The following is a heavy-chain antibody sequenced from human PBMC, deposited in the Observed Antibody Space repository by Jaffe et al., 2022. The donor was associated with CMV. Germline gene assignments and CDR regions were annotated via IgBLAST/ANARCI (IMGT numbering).Heavy chain of an antibody. CDR3: ARDAPLEWYGPNARVYYYYGMDV. Sequence: QVQLQESGPGLVKPSETLSLTCTVSGGSISSYYWSWIRQPPGKGLEWIGYIYYSGSTNYNPSLKSRVTISVDTSKNQFSLKLSSVTAADTAVYYCARDAPLEWYGPNARVYYYYGMDVWGQGTTVTVSS. CDR2: IYYSGST. CDR1: GGSISSYY. V-gene: IGHV4-59*01. J-gene: IGHJ6*02. D-gene: IGHD3-3*01.